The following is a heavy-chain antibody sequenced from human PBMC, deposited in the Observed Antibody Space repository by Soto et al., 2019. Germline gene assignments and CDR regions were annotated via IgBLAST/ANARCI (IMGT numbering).Heavy chain of an antibody. CDR1: GGTFSSYA. V-gene: IGHV1-69*01. Sequence: QVQLVQSGAEVKKPGSSVKVSCKASGGTFSSYAISWVRQAPGQGLEWMGGIIPIFGTANYAQKFQGRVTITADESTSTAYMELSSLRSEDTAVNYCAREQKMVRGVSGRLNWFDPWGQGTLVTVSS. CDR2: IIPIFGTA. CDR3: AREQKMVRGVSGRLNWFDP. J-gene: IGHJ5*02. D-gene: IGHD3-10*01.